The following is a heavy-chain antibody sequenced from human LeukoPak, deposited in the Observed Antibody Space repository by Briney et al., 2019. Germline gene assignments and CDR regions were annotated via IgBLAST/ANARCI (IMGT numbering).Heavy chain of an antibody. D-gene: IGHD1-7*01. CDR1: GGSISGYY. J-gene: IGHJ3*02. CDR2: VYTSGST. V-gene: IGHV4-4*07. CDR3: ARLITGATTAFDI. Sequence: PSETLSLTCSVSGGSISGYYWTWIRQPAGKGLEWIGRVYTSGSTHYNPSLKTRLTMSVDTSKNQFSLKLSSVTAADTAVYYCARLITGATTAFDIWGQGTMVTVSS.